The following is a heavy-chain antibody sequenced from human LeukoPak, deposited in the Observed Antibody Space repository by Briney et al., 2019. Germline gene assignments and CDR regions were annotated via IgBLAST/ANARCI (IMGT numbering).Heavy chain of an antibody. J-gene: IGHJ6*02. D-gene: IGHD2-15*01. V-gene: IGHV1-2*02. CDR1: GYTFTGYY. CDR2: INPNRGGA. Sequence: SVKVSCKASGYTFTGYYVHWVRQAPGQGLEWLGRINPNRGGANYAQKFQGRVTMTKDTSISTAYMDLSRLRSDDTAVYYCARDQLVRSVVDAVVVASTPYYAMDVWGQGTTATASS. CDR3: ARDQLVRSVVDAVVVASTPYYAMDV.